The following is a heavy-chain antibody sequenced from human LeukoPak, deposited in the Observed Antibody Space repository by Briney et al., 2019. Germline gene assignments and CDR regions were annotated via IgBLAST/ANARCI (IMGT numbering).Heavy chain of an antibody. CDR2: IYTSGST. J-gene: IGHJ4*02. V-gene: IGHV4-61*02. D-gene: IGHD4-17*01. CDR1: GGSISSDTYY. Sequence: SQTLSLTCTVSGGSISSDTYYWSWIRQPAGKGLEWIGRIYTSGSTNYNPSLKSRVTISVDTSKNQFSLKLSSVTAADTAVYYCASSPGERLYYGDYEPHFDYWGQGTLVTVSS. CDR3: ASSPGERLYYGDYEPHFDY.